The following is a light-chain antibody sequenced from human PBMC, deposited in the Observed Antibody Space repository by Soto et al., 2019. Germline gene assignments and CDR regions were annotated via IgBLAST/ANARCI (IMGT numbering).Light chain of an antibody. J-gene: IGLJ3*02. CDR1: SSNIGSNT. CDR3: AAWDDSLNGVV. CDR2: SNN. Sequence: QSVLPQPPSASGTPGQRGTISCSGSSSNIGSNTVNWYQQLPGTAPKLLIYSNNQRPSGVPDRFSGSKSGTSASLAISGLQSEDGADYYCAAWDDSLNGVVFGGGTKLTVL. V-gene: IGLV1-44*01.